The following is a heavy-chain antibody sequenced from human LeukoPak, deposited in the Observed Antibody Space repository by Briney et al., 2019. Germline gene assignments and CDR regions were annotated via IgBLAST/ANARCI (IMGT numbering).Heavy chain of an antibody. V-gene: IGHV3-30*02. CDR3: AKDLGGGLLWFGELFPGEYYYYYYGMDV. CDR2: IRYDGSNK. CDR1: GFTFSSYG. D-gene: IGHD3-10*01. Sequence: GGSLRLSCAASGFTFSSYGMHWVRQAPGKGLEWVAFIRYDGSNKYYADSVKGRFTISRDNSKNTLYLQMNSLRAEDTAVYYCAKDLGGGLLWFGELFPGEYYYYYYGMDVWGQGTTVTVSS. J-gene: IGHJ6*02.